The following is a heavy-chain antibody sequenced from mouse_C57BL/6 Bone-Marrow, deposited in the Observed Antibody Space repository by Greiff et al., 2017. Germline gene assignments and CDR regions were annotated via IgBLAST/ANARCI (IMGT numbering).Heavy chain of an antibody. CDR1: GYTFTSYW. CDR3: ARSVYYGSSPWFAY. Sequence: QVHVKQPGAELVKPGASVKLSCKASGYTFTSYWMHWVKQRPGQGLEWIGMIHPNSGSTNYNEKFKSKATLTVDKSSSTAYMQLSSLTSEDSAVYYCARSVYYGSSPWFAYWGQGTLVTVSA. CDR2: IHPNSGST. V-gene: IGHV1-64*01. J-gene: IGHJ3*01. D-gene: IGHD1-1*01.